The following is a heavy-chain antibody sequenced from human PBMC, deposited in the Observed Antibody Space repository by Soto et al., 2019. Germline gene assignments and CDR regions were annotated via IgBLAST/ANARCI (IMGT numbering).Heavy chain of an antibody. CDR1: GFNFRSYA. CDR2: ISGSGAST. J-gene: IGHJ4*02. CDR3: AKDRTMTVVVMIDY. D-gene: IGHD3-22*01. Sequence: GGSLRLSCAASGFNFRSYAMSWVRQAPGKGLEWVSAISGSGASTYYADSVKGRFTISRDNSKNTLYLQMNSLRAEDTAVYYCAKDRTMTVVVMIDYWGQGTLVTVSS. V-gene: IGHV3-23*01.